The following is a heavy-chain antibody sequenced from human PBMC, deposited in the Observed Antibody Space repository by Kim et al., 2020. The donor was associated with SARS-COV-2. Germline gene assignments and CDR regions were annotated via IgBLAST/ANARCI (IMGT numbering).Heavy chain of an antibody. CDR3: AMGGSGSSGHY. CDR1: GFTFSSYA. D-gene: IGHD3-10*01. CDR2: ISGSGGST. V-gene: IGHV3-23*01. J-gene: IGHJ4*02. Sequence: GGSLRLSCAASGFTFSSYAMSWVRQAPGKGLEWVSAISGSGGSTYYADSVKGRFTISRDNSKNTLYLQMNSLRAEDTAVYYCAMGGSGSSGHYWGQGTLVTVSS.